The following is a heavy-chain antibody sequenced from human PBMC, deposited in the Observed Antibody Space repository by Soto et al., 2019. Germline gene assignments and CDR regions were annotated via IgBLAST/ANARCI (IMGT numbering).Heavy chain of an antibody. CDR3: ARVIPGAEAWFHP. D-gene: IGHD2-2*01. V-gene: IGHV1-18*01. CDR1: GNTFTNFG. Sequence: QGQLVQSRVEVKKPGASVKVSCTASGNTFTNFGVTWVRQAPGQGLEWMGWISPYTDDPSYAQKFQGRVTMTIDTSTSTAYFDLRSLTSDDTAVYYCARVIPGAEAWFHPWGQGTLVIVSS. J-gene: IGHJ5*02. CDR2: ISPYTDDP.